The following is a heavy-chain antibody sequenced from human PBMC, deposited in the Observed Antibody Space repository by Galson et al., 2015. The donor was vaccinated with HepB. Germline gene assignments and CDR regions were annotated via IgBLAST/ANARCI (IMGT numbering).Heavy chain of an antibody. CDR3: ARAYCSGTNCYDRDSGYQGIAFDV. CDR1: GFTFSNFW. J-gene: IGHJ3*01. Sequence: SLRLSCAASGFTFSNFWMSWVRQTPGKGLEWVANIKQDGSGTYYVDSVEGRFFISRDNAKNSLYLQMNSLRAEDTAVYYCARAYCSGTNCYDRDSGYQGIAFDVWGRGTLVTVSS. D-gene: IGHD2-2*01. V-gene: IGHV3-7*01. CDR2: IKQDGSGT.